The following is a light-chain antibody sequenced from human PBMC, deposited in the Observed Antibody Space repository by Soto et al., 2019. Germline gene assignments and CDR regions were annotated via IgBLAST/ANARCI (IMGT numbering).Light chain of an antibody. CDR3: AAWDDSLSAVV. Sequence: QSVLTQPPSASGTPGQRVTISCSGSSSNIGSNYVYWHQQLPGTAPKLLIYSNNQRPSGVPDRFSGSKSGTSASLAISGLRSDDEADYYCAAWDDSLSAVVFGGGTKVTVL. J-gene: IGLJ2*01. V-gene: IGLV1-47*02. CDR2: SNN. CDR1: SSNIGSNY.